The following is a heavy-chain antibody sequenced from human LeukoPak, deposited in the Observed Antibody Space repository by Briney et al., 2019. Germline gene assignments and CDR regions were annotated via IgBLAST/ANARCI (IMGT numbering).Heavy chain of an antibody. D-gene: IGHD4-17*01. V-gene: IGHV4-59*08. CDR1: GGSISSYY. CDR2: IYYSGST. J-gene: IGHJ5*02. CDR3: ARGNNGDYPSRFDP. Sequence: PSETLSLTCTVSGGSISSYYWSWIRQPPGKGLEWIGYIYYSGSTYYNPSLKSRVTISVDTSKNQFSLKLSSVTAADTAVYYCARGNNGDYPSRFDPWGQGTLVTVSS.